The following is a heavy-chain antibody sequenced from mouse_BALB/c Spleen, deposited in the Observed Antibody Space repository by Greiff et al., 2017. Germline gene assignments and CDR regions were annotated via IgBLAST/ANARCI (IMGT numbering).Heavy chain of an antibody. D-gene: IGHD1-1*01. Sequence: QVQLQQSGAELVKPGASVKLSCKASGYTFTSYWMHWVKQRPGQGLEWIGEIDPSDSYTNYNQKFKGKATLTVDKSSSTAYMQLSSLTSEDSAVYYCARSPLITTVVATRYFDVWGAGTTVTVSS. CDR2: IDPSDSYT. CDR1: GYTFTSYW. CDR3: ARSPLITTVVATRYFDV. V-gene: IGHV1-69*02. J-gene: IGHJ1*01.